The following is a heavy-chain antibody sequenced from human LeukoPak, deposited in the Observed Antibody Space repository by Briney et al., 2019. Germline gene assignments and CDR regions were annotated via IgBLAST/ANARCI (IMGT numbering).Heavy chain of an antibody. Sequence: KASQTLSLTCTVSGGSISSGSYYWSWIRQPAGKGLEWIGRIYTSGSTNYNPSLKSRVTISVDTSKNQFSLKLSSVTAADTAVYYCARSPSNTPAYYFDYWGQGTLVTVSS. CDR2: IYTSGST. CDR3: ARSPSNTPAYYFDY. D-gene: IGHD1/OR15-1a*01. J-gene: IGHJ4*02. V-gene: IGHV4-61*02. CDR1: GGSISSGSYY.